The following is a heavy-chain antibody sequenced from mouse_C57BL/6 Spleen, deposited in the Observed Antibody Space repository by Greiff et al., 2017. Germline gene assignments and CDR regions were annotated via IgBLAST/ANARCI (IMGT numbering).Heavy chain of an antibody. Sequence: EVMLVESGEGLVKPGGSLKLSCAASGFTFSSYAMSWVRQTPEKRLEWVAYISSGGDYIYYADTVKGRFTISRDNARNTLYLQMSSLKSEDTAMYYCTRDGVGPWFAYWGQGTLVTVSA. CDR1: GFTFSSYA. CDR2: ISSGGDYI. CDR3: TRDGVGPWFAY. D-gene: IGHD2-3*01. V-gene: IGHV5-9-1*02. J-gene: IGHJ3*01.